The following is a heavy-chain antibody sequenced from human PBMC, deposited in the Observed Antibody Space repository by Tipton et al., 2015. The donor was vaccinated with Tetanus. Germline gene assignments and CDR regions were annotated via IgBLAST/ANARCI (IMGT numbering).Heavy chain of an antibody. Sequence: QLVQSGAEVKKPGASVKVSCKASGYTFTHYGISWVRQAPGQGLEWVGWNSPFTCDTEYAQNLQDRLILTTDTSTATAYVEVRSLASDDTAVYYCARDRAVPVQAYGTDVWGQGTSVTVSS. V-gene: IGHV1-18*01. CDR2: NSPFTCDT. CDR1: GYTFTHYG. J-gene: IGHJ6*02. D-gene: IGHD6-19*01. CDR3: ARDRAVPVQAYGTDV.